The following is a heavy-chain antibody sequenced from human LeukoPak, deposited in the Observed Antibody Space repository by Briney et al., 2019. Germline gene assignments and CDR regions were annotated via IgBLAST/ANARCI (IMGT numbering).Heavy chain of an antibody. CDR1: GFTFSNYW. D-gene: IGHD2-2*01. J-gene: IGHJ4*02. CDR2: IKEDGSET. Sequence: GGSLRHSCAASGFTFSNYWMSWVRQAPGKGPERMGNIKEDGSETYYVDSVKGRFTISRDNAQNSLYLHMHSLRVEDTAVYYCARDPYASNFDYWGQGTLVTVSS. CDR3: ARDPYASNFDY. V-gene: IGHV3-7*03.